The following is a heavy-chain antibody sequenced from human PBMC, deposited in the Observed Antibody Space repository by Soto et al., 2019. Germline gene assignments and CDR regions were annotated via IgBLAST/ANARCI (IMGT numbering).Heavy chain of an antibody. CDR3: ASNSYGYLFYDS. CDR2: IYYSGST. J-gene: IGHJ4*02. V-gene: IGHV4-30-4*01. Sequence: QVQLQESGPGLVKPSQTLSLTCTVSGGSISSGDNYWSWIRQPPGKGLEWIGYIYYSGSTYYNPSLKSRVTISVDTSKNQFSLQLNSVTAADTAVYYCASNSYGYLFYDSWGQGTLVTVSS. CDR1: GGSISSGDNY. D-gene: IGHD5-18*01.